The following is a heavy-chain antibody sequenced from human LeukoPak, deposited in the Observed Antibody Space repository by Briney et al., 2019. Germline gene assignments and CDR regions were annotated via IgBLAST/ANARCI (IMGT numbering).Heavy chain of an antibody. Sequence: SETLPLTCTVSGGSISSSIYYWGWIRQPPGKGLEWIGSIYYSGSTYYSPSLKSRVTISVDTSKNQFSLKLSSVTAADTAVYYCARGGATPYFDYWGQGTLVTVSS. V-gene: IGHV4-39*01. CDR1: GGSISSSIYY. J-gene: IGHJ4*02. D-gene: IGHD1-26*01. CDR2: IYYSGST. CDR3: ARGGATPYFDY.